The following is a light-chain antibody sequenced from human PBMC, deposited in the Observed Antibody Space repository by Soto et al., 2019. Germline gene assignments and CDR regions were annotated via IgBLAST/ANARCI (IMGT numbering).Light chain of an antibody. V-gene: IGLV2-14*01. J-gene: IGLJ1*01. CDR2: DVT. CDR3: TSYTSTSTYV. Sequence: QSVLTQPASVSGPPGQSITISCTGSSIDVGAYNYVSWYQHHPGKAPRLVIYDVTNRPSGISDRFSGSKSGNTASLTISGLLAEDEADYYCTSYTSTSTYVFGTGTKITVL. CDR1: SIDVGAYNY.